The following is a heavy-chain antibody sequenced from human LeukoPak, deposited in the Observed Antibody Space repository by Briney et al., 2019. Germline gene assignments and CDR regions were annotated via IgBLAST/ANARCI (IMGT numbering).Heavy chain of an antibody. CDR2: INAGNGDT. D-gene: IGHD2-15*01. Sequence: ASVKVSCKASGYTFIAYGLHWVRQAPGQRPEWMGWINAGNGDTKYSQDFQGRVTITGDASATTAYMELSSLRSEDTAVYFCARGCSGGSCYWDYYYYGMDVWGQGTTVTVSS. CDR3: ARGCSGGSCYWDYYYYGMDV. CDR1: GYTFIAYG. V-gene: IGHV1-3*01. J-gene: IGHJ6*02.